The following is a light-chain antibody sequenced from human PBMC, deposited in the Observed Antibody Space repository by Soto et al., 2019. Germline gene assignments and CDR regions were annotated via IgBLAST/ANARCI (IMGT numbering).Light chain of an antibody. CDR3: QPCNHWPWT. Sequence: EIVMTQSPATLSVSPGERATLSCRASQSVSGNLAWFQQKPGQAPRLLIYGASTRATGIPARFSGSGSGTEFTLTISSLQSADFAVYYSQPCNHWPWTFGQGTNVEI. J-gene: IGKJ1*01. V-gene: IGKV3-15*01. CDR2: GAS. CDR1: QSVSGN.